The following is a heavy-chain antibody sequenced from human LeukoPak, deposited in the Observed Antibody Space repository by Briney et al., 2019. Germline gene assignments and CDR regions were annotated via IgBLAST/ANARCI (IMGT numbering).Heavy chain of an antibody. J-gene: IGHJ4*02. Sequence: ASVKVSCKASGYTFTNYGISWVRQAPGQGLEWMGWISANNGNTNYAQKLQGRVTITRDTSTSTAYMDLRSLTSDDTAMYYCARAPAAGATRVDYWGQGTLVTVSS. CDR3: ARAPAAGATRVDY. V-gene: IGHV1-18*01. CDR1: GYTFTNYG. CDR2: ISANNGNT. D-gene: IGHD1-26*01.